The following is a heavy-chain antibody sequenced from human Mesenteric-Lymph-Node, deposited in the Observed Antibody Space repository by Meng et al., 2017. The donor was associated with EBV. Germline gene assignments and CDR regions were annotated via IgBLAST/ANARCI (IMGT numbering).Heavy chain of an antibody. Sequence: VLLQRPAPGRVKPARPCAVSCAVVGGSSSSSNCWSWVRQPPGKGLEWIGEIYHSGRTNYNPSLKSRVTISVDKSKNQFSLKLSSVTAADTAVYYCARAEGYYYGMDVWGQGTTVTVSS. CDR3: ARAEGYYYGMDV. J-gene: IGHJ6*02. V-gene: IGHV4-4*02. CDR2: IYHSGRT. CDR1: GGSSSSSNC.